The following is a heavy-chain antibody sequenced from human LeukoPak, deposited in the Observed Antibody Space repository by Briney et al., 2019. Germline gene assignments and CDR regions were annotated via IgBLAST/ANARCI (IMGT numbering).Heavy chain of an antibody. CDR1: GFTFSTYW. CDR2: IKEDGSEK. J-gene: IGHJ4*02. CDR3: ARGSRPEVATILYDN. D-gene: IGHD5-12*01. Sequence: GGSLRLSCAASGFTFSTYWMGWVRQAPGKGLEWVANIKEDGSEKYYLDSVKGRFTISRDNAQNSLHLEMNSLRAEDSAVYYCARGSRPEVATILYDNWGQGTLITVSP. V-gene: IGHV3-7*01.